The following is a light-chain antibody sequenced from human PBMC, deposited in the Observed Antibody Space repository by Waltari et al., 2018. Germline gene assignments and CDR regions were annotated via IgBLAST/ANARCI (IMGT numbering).Light chain of an antibody. J-gene: IGLJ1*01. CDR2: EVS. CDR3: SSYTSSSTLYV. V-gene: IGLV2-14*01. Sequence: QSALTQPASVSGSPGQSIPISCTGTSTDVGGYNSVSWYQQHPGKAPKLMISEVSNRPSGVSNRFSGSKSGNTASLTISGLQAEDEADYYCSSYTSSSTLYVFGTGTKVTVL. CDR1: STDVGGYNS.